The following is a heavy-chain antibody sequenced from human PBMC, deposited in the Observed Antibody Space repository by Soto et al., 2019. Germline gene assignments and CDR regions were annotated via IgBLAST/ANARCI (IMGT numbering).Heavy chain of an antibody. CDR2: INPNSGGT. J-gene: IGHJ6*02. CDR1: GYTFTGYY. D-gene: IGHD6-6*01. V-gene: IGHV1-2*02. CDR3: ATDSGKQLVYYGMDV. Sequence: ASVKVSCKASGYTFTGYYMHWVRQAPGQGLEWMGWINPNSGGTNYAQKFQGRVTMTEDTSTDTAYMELSSLRSEDTAVYYCATDSGKQLVYYGMDVWGQGTTVTVSS.